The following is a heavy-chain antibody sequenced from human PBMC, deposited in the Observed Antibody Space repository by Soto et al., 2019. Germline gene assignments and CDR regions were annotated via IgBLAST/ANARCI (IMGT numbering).Heavy chain of an antibody. Sequence: GGSLRLSXSASGFTFSESTIYWVRQVPGKGLEAISAVSTSGRSTYYADSVKDRFRISRDNSKNTIYLQMGSLRPEDTARYYCVKQAHGLDGVAFDYWGRGTQVTVSS. CDR2: VSTSGRST. CDR3: VKQAHGLDGVAFDY. V-gene: IGHV3-64D*06. J-gene: IGHJ4*01. D-gene: IGHD2-15*01. CDR1: GFTFSEST.